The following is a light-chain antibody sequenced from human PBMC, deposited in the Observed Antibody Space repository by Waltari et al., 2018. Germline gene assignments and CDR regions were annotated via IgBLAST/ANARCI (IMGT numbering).Light chain of an antibody. CDR2: WPA. CDR1: QSVLYSSNNKNY. V-gene: IGKV4-1*01. CDR3: QQYYSTPPT. J-gene: IGKJ1*01. Sequence: DIVMTQSPDSLAVSLGERATINCQPSQSVLYSSNNKNYLAWYQQKPGQPPNLLIYWPATRESGVPDRFSGSGSGTDFTLTISSLQAEDVAVYYCQQYYSTPPTFGQGTKVEIK.